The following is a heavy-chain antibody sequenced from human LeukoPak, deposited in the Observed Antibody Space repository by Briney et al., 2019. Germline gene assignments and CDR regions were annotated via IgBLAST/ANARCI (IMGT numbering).Heavy chain of an antibody. CDR3: ARADYYCSGSYNY. J-gene: IGHJ4*02. CDR1: GYTFTGYY. Sequence: ASVKVSCTASGYTFTGYYMHWVRQAPGQGLEWMGRINPNSGGTNYAQKFQGRVTMTRDTSISTAYTELSRLRSDDTAVYYCARADYYCSGSYNYWGERTLVTVSS. D-gene: IGHD3-10*01. V-gene: IGHV1-2*06. CDR2: INPNSGGT.